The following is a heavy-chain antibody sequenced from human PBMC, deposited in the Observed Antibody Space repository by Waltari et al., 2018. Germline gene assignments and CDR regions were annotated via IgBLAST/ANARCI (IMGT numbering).Heavy chain of an antibody. CDR2: SYYTGST. V-gene: IGHV4-59*08. Sequence: QVQLQESGPGLVNPSETLSLTCTVSGGSIRTHYWSWIRQSPGKGLEWIGYSYYTGSTNYNPSLKSGVSISVDTSKNQFSLKLTSVTAADTAVYYCASDTVLGGFDIWGQGTMVTVSS. D-gene: IGHD2-15*01. CDR1: GGSIRTHY. CDR3: ASDTVLGGFDI. J-gene: IGHJ3*02.